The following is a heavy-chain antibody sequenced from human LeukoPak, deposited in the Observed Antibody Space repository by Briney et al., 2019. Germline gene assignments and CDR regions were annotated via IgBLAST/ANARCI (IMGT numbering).Heavy chain of an antibody. CDR2: ISASGGST. V-gene: IGHV3-23*01. J-gene: IGHJ4*02. D-gene: IGHD3-10*01. CDR1: GFTFSSYS. Sequence: GGSLRLSCAASGFTFSSYSMSWVRQAPGKGLEWVSLISASGGSTYYADSVKGRFTISRDNSKNTLYLQMNSLRAEDTAVYYCATRITVVRGVFSWDQGTLVTVSS. CDR3: ATRITVVRGVFS.